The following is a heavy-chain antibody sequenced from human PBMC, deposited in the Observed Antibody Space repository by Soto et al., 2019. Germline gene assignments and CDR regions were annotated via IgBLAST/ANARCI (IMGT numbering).Heavy chain of an antibody. J-gene: IGHJ6*02. Sequence: GESLKISCAASGFTFSSYSMNWVRQAPGKGLEWVSSISSSSSYIYYADSVKGRFTISRDNAKNSLYRKMNSLRAEDTPVYYCARDHEGAAAPLLLYYYYGRDVWGQGTTVTVSS. V-gene: IGHV3-21*01. CDR1: GFTFSSYS. CDR3: ARDHEGAAAPLLLYYYYGRDV. D-gene: IGHD6-13*01. CDR2: ISSSSSYI.